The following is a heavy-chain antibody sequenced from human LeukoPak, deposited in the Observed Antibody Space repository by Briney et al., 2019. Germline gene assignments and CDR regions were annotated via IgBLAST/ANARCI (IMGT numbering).Heavy chain of an antibody. Sequence: GGSLRLSYAASGFTFSSYAMHWVRQAPGKGLEWVAVISYDGSNKYYADSVKGRFTISRDNSKNTLYLQMNSLRAEDTAVYYCASVDRGWQYDYWGQGTLVTVSS. CDR2: ISYDGSNK. J-gene: IGHJ4*02. D-gene: IGHD6-19*01. CDR3: ASVDRGWQYDY. V-gene: IGHV3-30-3*01. CDR1: GFTFSSYA.